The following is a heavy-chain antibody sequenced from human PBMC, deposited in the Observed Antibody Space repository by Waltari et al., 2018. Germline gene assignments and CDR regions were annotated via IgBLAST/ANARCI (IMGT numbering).Heavy chain of an antibody. J-gene: IGHJ4*02. Sequence: EVQLVESGGGLVKPGESLRLSCAASGFTFTIAWMTWVRQAPGKGLEWVGRVKSKTDGGTTDYAAPVKGRFTISRDDSKNTLYLQMNSLETEDTVVYYCATDWGRDWGQGTQVTVSS. V-gene: IGHV3-15*01. CDR1: GFTFTIAW. D-gene: IGHD3-16*01. CDR3: ATDWGRD. CDR2: VKSKTDGGTT.